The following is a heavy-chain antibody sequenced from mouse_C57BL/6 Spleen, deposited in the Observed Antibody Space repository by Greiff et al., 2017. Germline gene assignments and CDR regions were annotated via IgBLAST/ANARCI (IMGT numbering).Heavy chain of an antibody. D-gene: IGHD4-1*01. CDR3: ARTGTPLFAY. Sequence: EVKLQESGGGLVKPGGSLKLSCAASGFTFSDYGMHWVRQAPEKGLEWVAYISSGSSTIYYADTVKGRFTISRDNAKNTLFLQMTSLRSEDTAMYYCARTGTPLFAYWGQGTLVTVSA. J-gene: IGHJ3*01. CDR2: ISSGSSTI. V-gene: IGHV5-17*01. CDR1: GFTFSDYG.